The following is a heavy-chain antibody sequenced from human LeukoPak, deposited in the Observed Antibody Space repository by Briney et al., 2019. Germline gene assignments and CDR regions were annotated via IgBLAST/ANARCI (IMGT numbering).Heavy chain of an antibody. CDR1: GFTFSDYY. CDR3: AELGITMIGSV. Sequence: GESLRLSCAASGFTFSDYYMSWIRQAQGEGLEWVSYISSSGSTIYYADSVKGRFTISSDNAKNSLYLQMNSLRAEDTADYYCAELGITMIGSVWGKGTTVTTSS. V-gene: IGHV3-11*04. CDR2: ISSSGSTI. D-gene: IGHD3-10*02. J-gene: IGHJ6*04.